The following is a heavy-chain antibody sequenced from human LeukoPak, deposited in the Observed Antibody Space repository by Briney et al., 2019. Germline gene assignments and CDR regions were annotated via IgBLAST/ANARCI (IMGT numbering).Heavy chain of an antibody. CDR2: IYTSGST. CDR1: GGSISSGSYY. V-gene: IGHV4-61*02. Sequence: SETLSLTCTVSGGSISSGSYYWSWIRQPAGKGLEWIGRIYTSGSTNYNPSLKSRVTISVDTSKNQFSLKLSSVTAADTAVYYCARDSYGHVYWGQGSLVTVSS. J-gene: IGHJ4*02. D-gene: IGHD5-18*01. CDR3: ARDSYGHVY.